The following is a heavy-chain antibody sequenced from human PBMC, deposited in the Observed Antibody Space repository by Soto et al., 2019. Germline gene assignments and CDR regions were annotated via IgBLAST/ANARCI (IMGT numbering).Heavy chain of an antibody. CDR1: GYTFTSYD. CDR3: ARGGNSGYGIDWFDP. Sequence: VKVSCKASGYTFTSYDINWVRQATGQGLEWMGWMNPNSGNTGYAQKFQGRVTMTRNTSISTAYMELSSLRSEDTAVYYCARGGNSGYGIDWFDPWVQGTLVPVSS. J-gene: IGHJ5*02. D-gene: IGHD5-12*01. V-gene: IGHV1-8*01. CDR2: MNPNSGNT.